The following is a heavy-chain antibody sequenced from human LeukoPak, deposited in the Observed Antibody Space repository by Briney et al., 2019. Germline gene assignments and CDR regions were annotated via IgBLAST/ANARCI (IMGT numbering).Heavy chain of an antibody. Sequence: PGGSLRLSCAASGFTFSSYAMHWVRQAPGKGLEWVAVISYDGSNKYYADSVKGRFTISRDNSKNTLYLQMNSLRAEDTAVYYCARGGVQYNWNYWPPAPVYWGQGTLVTVSS. CDR2: ISYDGSNK. V-gene: IGHV3-30*04. CDR1: GFTFSSYA. J-gene: IGHJ4*02. CDR3: ARGGVQYNWNYWPPAPVY. D-gene: IGHD1-7*01.